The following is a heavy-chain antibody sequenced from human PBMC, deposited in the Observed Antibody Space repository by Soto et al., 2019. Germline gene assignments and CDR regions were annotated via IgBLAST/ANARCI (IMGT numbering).Heavy chain of an antibody. D-gene: IGHD6-19*01. CDR1: GFTFDDYA. V-gene: IGHV3-9*01. Sequence: EVQLVESGGGLVQPGRSLRLSCAASGFTFDDYAMHWVRQAPGKGLEWVSGISWNSGSIGYADSVKGRFTISRDNAKNSLYLQMNSLRAEDTALYYCAKDRTVAGTSHFDYWGQGTLVTVSS. CDR3: AKDRTVAGTSHFDY. J-gene: IGHJ4*02. CDR2: ISWNSGSI.